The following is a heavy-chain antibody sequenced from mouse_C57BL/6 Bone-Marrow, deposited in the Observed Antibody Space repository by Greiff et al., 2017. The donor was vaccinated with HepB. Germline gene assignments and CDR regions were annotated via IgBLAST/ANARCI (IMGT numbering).Heavy chain of an antibody. CDR2: IDPENGDT. D-gene: IGHD1-1*01. Sequence: DVQLQESGAELVRPGASVKLSCTASGFNIKDDYMHWVKQRPEQGLEWIGWIDPENGDTEYASKFQGKATITADTSSNTAYLQLSSLTSEDTAVYYCTTGGSSYSDYWGQGTTLTVSS. V-gene: IGHV14-4*01. J-gene: IGHJ2*01. CDR1: GFNIKDDY. CDR3: TTGGSSYSDY.